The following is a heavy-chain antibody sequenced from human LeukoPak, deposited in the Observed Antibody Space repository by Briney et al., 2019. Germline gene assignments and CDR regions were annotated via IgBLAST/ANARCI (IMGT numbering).Heavy chain of an antibody. CDR2: IYYSGST. D-gene: IGHD1-14*01. V-gene: IGHV4-31*03. CDR1: GGSISSGGYY. Sequence: PSQTLSLTCTVSGGSISSGGYYCSWIRQHPGKGLEWIGYIYYSGSTYYNPSLKSRVTISVDTSKNQFSLKLSSVTAADTAVYYCARDGQTTAGFDYWGQGTLVTVSS. CDR3: ARDGQTTAGFDY. J-gene: IGHJ4*02.